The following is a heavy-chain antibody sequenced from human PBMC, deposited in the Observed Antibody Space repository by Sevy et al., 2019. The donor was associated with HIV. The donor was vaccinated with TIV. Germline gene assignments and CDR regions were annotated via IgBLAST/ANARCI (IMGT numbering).Heavy chain of an antibody. V-gene: IGHV3-30-3*01. CDR3: ARGQWLAQTGYYFDY. J-gene: IGHJ4*02. CDR1: GFTFSSYA. Sequence: GGSLRLSCAASGFTFSSYAMHWVRQAPGKGQEWVAVISYDGSNKYYADSVKGRFTISRDNSKNTQYLQMNSLRAEDTAVYYCARGQWLAQTGYYFDYWGQGTLVTVSS. D-gene: IGHD6-19*01. CDR2: ISYDGSNK.